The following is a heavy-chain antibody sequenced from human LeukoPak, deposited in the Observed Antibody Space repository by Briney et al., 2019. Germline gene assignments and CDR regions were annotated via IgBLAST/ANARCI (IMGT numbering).Heavy chain of an antibody. D-gene: IGHD5-12*01. CDR3: ARGKSGYSGYSPTSGYYYGMDV. V-gene: IGHV4-59*01. CDR1: GGSISSYY. Sequence: SETLSLICTVSGGSISSYYWSWIRQPPGKGLEWIGYIYYSGSTNYNPSLRSRVTISVDTSKNQFSLKLSSVTAADTAVYYCARGKSGYSGYSPTSGYYYGMDVWGKGTTVTVSS. CDR2: IYYSGST. J-gene: IGHJ6*04.